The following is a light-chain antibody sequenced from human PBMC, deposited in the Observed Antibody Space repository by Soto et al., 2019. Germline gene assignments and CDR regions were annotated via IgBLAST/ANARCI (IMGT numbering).Light chain of an antibody. Sequence: QSVLTQPASVSGSPGQSITISCTGTSSDVGSYNLVSWYQQHPGKAPKLIIYESTKRPSGVSNRFSGSKSGNTASLTISGLQAEDEADYYCSSYGGSSTPVVFGGGTKLTVL. CDR1: SSDVGSYNL. J-gene: IGLJ2*01. CDR3: SSYGGSSTPVV. V-gene: IGLV2-23*01. CDR2: EST.